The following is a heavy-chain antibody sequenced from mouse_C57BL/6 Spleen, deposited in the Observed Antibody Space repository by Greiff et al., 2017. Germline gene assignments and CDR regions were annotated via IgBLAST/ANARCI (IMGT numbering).Heavy chain of an antibody. J-gene: IGHJ4*01. V-gene: IGHV5-4*01. Sequence: EVQRVESGGGLVKPGGSLKLSCAASGFTFSSYAMSWVRQTPEKRLEWVATISDGGSYTYYPDNVTGRFTISRDNAKNNLYLQMSHLKSEDTAMYYCARDDSSGYGNAMDYWGQGTSVTVSS. CDR2: ISDGGSYT. CDR1: GFTFSSYA. CDR3: ARDDSSGYGNAMDY. D-gene: IGHD3-2*02.